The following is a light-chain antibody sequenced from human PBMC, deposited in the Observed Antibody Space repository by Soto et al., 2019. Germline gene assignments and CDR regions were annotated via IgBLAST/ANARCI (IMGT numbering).Light chain of an antibody. CDR2: EVS. J-gene: IGLJ2*01. CDR1: SSDVGPYNY. V-gene: IGLV2-8*01. Sequence: QSVLTQPPSASGSPGQAVTISCTGTSSDVGPYNYVSWYQQHPGKAPKLMIYEVSKRPSGVPDRFSGSKSGNTASLTVSGLQADDEADYYCSSYAGSNNLVFGGGTKVTV. CDR3: SSYAGSNNLV.